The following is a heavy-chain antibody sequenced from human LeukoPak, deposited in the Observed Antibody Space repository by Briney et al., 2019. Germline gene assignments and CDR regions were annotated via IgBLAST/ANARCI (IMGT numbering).Heavy chain of an antibody. CDR1: GGSISSRSYY. D-gene: IGHD1-14*01. V-gene: IGHV4-39*02. J-gene: IGHJ2*01. Sequence: PSETLSLTCSVSGGSISSRSYYWGWIRQPPGKGLEWIGSIYYSGSTYYNPSLKSRVTISVDTSKNQFSLKLRSVTAADTAVYFCARDEAEFGNRQWYFDLWGRGTLVTVAS. CDR2: IYYSGST. CDR3: ARDEAEFGNRQWYFDL.